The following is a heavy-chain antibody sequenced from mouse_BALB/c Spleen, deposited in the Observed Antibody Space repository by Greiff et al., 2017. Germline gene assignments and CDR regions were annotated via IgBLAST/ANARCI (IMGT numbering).Heavy chain of an antibody. CDR1: GYTFTDHA. J-gene: IGHJ1*01. CDR3: KRFITTVVPHWYFDV. Sequence: VQLQQSDAELVKPGASVKISCKASGYTFTDHAIHGVQQKPEQGLEWIGYISPGNGDIKYNEKFKGKATLTADKSSSTAYMQLNSLTSEDSAVYFCKRFITTVVPHWYFDVWGAGTTVTVSS. D-gene: IGHD1-1*01. CDR2: ISPGNGDI. V-gene: IGHV1S53*02.